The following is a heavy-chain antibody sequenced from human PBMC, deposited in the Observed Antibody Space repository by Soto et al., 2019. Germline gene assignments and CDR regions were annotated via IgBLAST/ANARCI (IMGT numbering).Heavy chain of an antibody. D-gene: IGHD1-26*01. CDR3: ARDPVGVTHFDY. J-gene: IGHJ4*02. V-gene: IGHV4-59*01. Sequence: AEPLSLTYNMFSLLTFYCTWIRKPPGKGWEWLEYIYYLGRTNYNSSLKSRITMSIDTSKNQFSLKLSSVTAADTAIYYCARDPVGVTHFDYWGQG. CDR2: IYYLGRT. CDR1: SLLTFY.